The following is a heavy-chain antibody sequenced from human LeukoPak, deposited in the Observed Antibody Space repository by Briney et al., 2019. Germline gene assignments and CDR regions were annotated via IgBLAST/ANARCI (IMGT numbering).Heavy chain of an antibody. CDR1: GFTFKKYW. D-gene: IGHD5-24*01. V-gene: IGHV3-7*01. Sequence: PGESLRLSCAASGFTFKKYWMNWVRQVPGKGLECLANIKEDGSETYYADSVKGRFTISRDNPKNLLFLQINSLRVEDTAVYYCARETPRREETRDGYRWGQGTLVTVSS. CDR2: IKEDGSET. CDR3: ARETPRREETRDGYR. J-gene: IGHJ4*02.